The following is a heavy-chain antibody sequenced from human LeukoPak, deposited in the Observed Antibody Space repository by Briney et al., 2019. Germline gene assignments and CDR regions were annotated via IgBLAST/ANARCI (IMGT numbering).Heavy chain of an antibody. Sequence: SQTLSLTCAVSGGSISSGGYSWSWIRQPPGKGLEWIGYIYHSGSSYYDPSLKSRVTMSVDRSKNQFPLKLSSVTAADTAVYYCARGVEGATFDYWGQGTLVTVSS. J-gene: IGHJ4*02. CDR3: ARGVEGATFDY. CDR2: IYHSGSS. CDR1: GGSISSGGYS. D-gene: IGHD1-26*01. V-gene: IGHV4-30-2*01.